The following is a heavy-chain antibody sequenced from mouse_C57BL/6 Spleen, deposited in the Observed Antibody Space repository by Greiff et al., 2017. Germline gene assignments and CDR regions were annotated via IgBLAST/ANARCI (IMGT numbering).Heavy chain of an antibody. CDR3: AIRGPYDYDAVDY. J-gene: IGHJ2*01. CDR2: IYPRSGNT. Sequence: QVHVKQSGAELARPGASVKLSCKASGYTFTSYGISWVKQRTGQGLEWIGEIYPRSGNTYYNEKFKGKATLTADKSSSTAYMELRSLTSEDSAVYFCAIRGPYDYDAVDYWGQGTTLTVSS. CDR1: GYTFTSYG. V-gene: IGHV1-81*01. D-gene: IGHD2-4*01.